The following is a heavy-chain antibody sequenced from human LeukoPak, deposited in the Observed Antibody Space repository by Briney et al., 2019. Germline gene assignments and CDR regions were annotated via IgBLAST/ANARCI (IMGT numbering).Heavy chain of an antibody. CDR1: GYTFTSYG. Sequence: WASVKVSCKASGYTFTSYGISWVRQAPGQGLEWMGWISVDNGNTNYAQKVQGRVTMTTDTSTSTAYMELRSLRSDDTAVYYCAREKSYTWYGHDYWGQGTLVTVSS. CDR2: ISVDNGNT. D-gene: IGHD3-10*01. V-gene: IGHV1-18*01. CDR3: AREKSYTWYGHDY. J-gene: IGHJ4*02.